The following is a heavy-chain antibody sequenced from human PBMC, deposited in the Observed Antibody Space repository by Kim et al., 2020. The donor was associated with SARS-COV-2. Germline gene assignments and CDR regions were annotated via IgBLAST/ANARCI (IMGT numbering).Heavy chain of an antibody. CDR3: AREWKQWLSSAFDI. CDR2: ISYDGSNK. J-gene: IGHJ3*02. D-gene: IGHD6-19*01. Sequence: GGSLRLSCAASGFTFSSYAMHWVRQAPGKGLEWVAVISYDGSNKYYADSVKGRFTISRDNSKNTLYLQMNSLRAEDTAVYYCAREWKQWLSSAFDIWGQGTMVTVSS. CDR1: GFTFSSYA. V-gene: IGHV3-30*04.